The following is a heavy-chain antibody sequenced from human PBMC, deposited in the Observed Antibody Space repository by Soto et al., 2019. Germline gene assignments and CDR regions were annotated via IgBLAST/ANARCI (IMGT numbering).Heavy chain of an antibody. V-gene: IGHV2-5*02. CDR2: IYWDHDK. J-gene: IGHJ4*02. D-gene: IGHD3-10*01. CDR1: GFSLSTREVG. Sequence: QITLKESGPTLVKPTQTLTLTCTFSGFSLSTREVGVGWIRQPPGKALEWLALIYWDHDKRYRPSLKSRLTNPRDSSTXLVILIMTNMDPEDTATYYCAHRAYYYGSGSYYTHWGQGILVTVSS. CDR3: AHRAYYYGSGSYYTH.